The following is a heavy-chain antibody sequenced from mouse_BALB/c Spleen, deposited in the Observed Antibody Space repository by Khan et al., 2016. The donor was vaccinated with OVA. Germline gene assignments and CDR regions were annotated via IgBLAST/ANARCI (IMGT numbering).Heavy chain of an antibody. D-gene: IGHD2-2*01. J-gene: IGHJ4*01. CDR1: GYTFTDYS. V-gene: IGHV9-2-1*01. CDR2: INTETGEP. CDR3: ARGGYDGYYYAMDY. Sequence: QVQLKQSGPELKKPGETVKISCKASGYTFTDYSMHWVKQAPGKGLKWMGWINTETGEPTYADGFKGRFAFSLETSASTAYLQINNLKNEDTAKYFCARGGYDGYYYAMDYWGQGTLVTVSS.